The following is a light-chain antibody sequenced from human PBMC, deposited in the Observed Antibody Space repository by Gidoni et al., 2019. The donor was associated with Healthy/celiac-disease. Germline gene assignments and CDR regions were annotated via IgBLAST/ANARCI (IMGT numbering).Light chain of an antibody. V-gene: IGLV2-11*01. CDR3: CSYAGSYTWV. CDR2: DVS. J-gene: IGLJ1*01. Sequence: QFALTQPRSVSGSPGTSVTIFCTGTSSDVGGYNYVSWYQQHPGKAPKLMIYDVSKRPSGVPDRFSGSKSGNTASLTISGLQAEDEADYYCCSYAGSYTWVFGTGTKVTVL. CDR1: SSDVGGYNY.